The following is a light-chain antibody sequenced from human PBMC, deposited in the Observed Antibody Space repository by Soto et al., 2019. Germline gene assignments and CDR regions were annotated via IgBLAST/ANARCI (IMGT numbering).Light chain of an antibody. CDR3: QQSYNTPLT. J-gene: IGKJ1*01. CDR1: QTIGTY. CDR2: DAS. V-gene: IGKV1-39*01. Sequence: IKVNQSPYSLAAFLGDRVTITCRASQTIGTYVNWYRQKSGAAPELLIYDASTLQSGVPSRFRGGASGTDFTLTISSLQLDDFATYYCQQSYNTPLTFGQGTKVDI.